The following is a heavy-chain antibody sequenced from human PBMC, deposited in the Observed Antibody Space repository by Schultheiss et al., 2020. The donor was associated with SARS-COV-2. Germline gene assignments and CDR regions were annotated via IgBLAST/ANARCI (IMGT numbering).Heavy chain of an antibody. CDR2: INYSGST. J-gene: IGHJ6*02. Sequence: SETLSLTCAVSGGSISSSNWWSWVRQPPGKGLEWIGYINYSGSTNYNPSLKSRVIISVDTSKNQFSLKLSSVTAADTAVYYCYNSGSWGQGTTVTVSS. V-gene: IGHV4-4*02. CDR3: YNSGS. CDR1: GGSISSSNW. D-gene: IGHD3-10*01.